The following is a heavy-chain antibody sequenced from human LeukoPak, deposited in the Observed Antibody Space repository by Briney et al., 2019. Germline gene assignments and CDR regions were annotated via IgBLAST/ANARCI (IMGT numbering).Heavy chain of an antibody. J-gene: IGHJ4*02. V-gene: IGHV3-7*03. CDR3: VGGSGWLGDS. Sequence: GGSLRLSCTVSGFTFSNLWMTWVRRAPGKELEWVANIKQDGSDIYYMDSVKGRFTISRDNAKNSLYLQMNSLRAEDTAMYYCVGGSGWLGDSWGRGTLVTVSS. CDR2: IKQDGSDI. CDR1: GFTFSNLW. D-gene: IGHD6-19*01.